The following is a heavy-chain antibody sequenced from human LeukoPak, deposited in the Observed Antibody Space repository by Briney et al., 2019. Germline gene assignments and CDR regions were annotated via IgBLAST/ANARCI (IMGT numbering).Heavy chain of an antibody. CDR3: ARVVLSASSSSLYYYYYYYMDV. CDR2: IYYSGST. Sequence: SETLSLTCTVSGGSLSSYYWSWIRQPPGKGLEWIGYIYYSGSTNYNPSLKSRVTISVDTSKNQFSLKLSSVTAADTAVYYCARVVLSASSSSLYYYYYYYMDVWGKGTTVTVSS. D-gene: IGHD6-6*01. J-gene: IGHJ6*03. V-gene: IGHV4-59*01. CDR1: GGSLSSYY.